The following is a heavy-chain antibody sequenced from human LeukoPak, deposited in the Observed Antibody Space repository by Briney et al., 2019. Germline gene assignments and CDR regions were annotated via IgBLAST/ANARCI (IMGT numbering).Heavy chain of an antibody. CDR1: GGSIDSSRHY. V-gene: IGHV4-39*07. J-gene: IGHJ5*02. Sequence: SETLSLTCSVSGGSIDSSRHYWGWIRQPPGNGPEWIASIHYNGRSYYSPSPKTRLTISVDTSKNQFSLKLSSVTAADTAIYYCVKDVTVTGINYFDPWGQGTLVTVSS. CDR3: VKDVTVTGINYFDP. D-gene: IGHD4-11*01. CDR2: IHYNGRS.